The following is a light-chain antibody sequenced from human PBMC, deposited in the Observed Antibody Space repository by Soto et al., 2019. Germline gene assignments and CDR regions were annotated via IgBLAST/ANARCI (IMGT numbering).Light chain of an antibody. CDR2: DNN. CDR3: GTWDSSLSVVL. J-gene: IGLJ2*01. CDR1: SSNTGRNY. V-gene: IGLV1-51*01. Sequence: QAVVTQPPSVSAAPGQKVTVSCSGSSSNTGRNYVSFYLLLPTTAPKLLIFDNNKRPSGIPDRFSGSKSGTSATRGITGLQTGDEADYYCGTWDSSLSVVLFGGGTKLTVL.